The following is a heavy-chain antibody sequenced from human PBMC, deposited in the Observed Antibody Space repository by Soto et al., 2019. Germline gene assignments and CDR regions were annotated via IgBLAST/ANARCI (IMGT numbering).Heavy chain of an antibody. Sequence: ASVKVSCKASGYTFTSYDINWVRQATGQGLEWMGWMNPNSGNTGYAQKFQGRVTMTRNTSISTAYMELSSLRSEDTAVYCCARGGPYSNYVDWFDPWGQGTLVTVSS. V-gene: IGHV1-8*01. CDR2: MNPNSGNT. D-gene: IGHD4-4*01. J-gene: IGHJ5*02. CDR3: ARGGPYSNYVDWFDP. CDR1: GYTFTSYD.